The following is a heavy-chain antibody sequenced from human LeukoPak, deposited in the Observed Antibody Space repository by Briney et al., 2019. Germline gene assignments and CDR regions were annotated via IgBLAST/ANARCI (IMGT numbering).Heavy chain of an antibody. J-gene: IGHJ5*02. CDR3: AKAGPYYGSGSYSWFDP. CDR1: GFTFSDYY. V-gene: IGHV3-23*01. Sequence: GGSLRLSCAASGFTFSDYYMSWIRQAPGKGLEWVSAISGSGGSTYYADSVKGRFTISRDNSKNTLYLQMNSLRAEDTAVYYCAKAGPYYGSGSYSWFDPWGQGTLVTVSS. D-gene: IGHD3-10*01. CDR2: ISGSGGST.